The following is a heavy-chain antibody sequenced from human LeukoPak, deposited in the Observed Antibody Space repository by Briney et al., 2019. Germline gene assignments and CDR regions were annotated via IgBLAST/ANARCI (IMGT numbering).Heavy chain of an antibody. D-gene: IGHD3/OR15-3a*01. CDR3: ARDKDWYFDY. CDR1: GFTFSSYG. J-gene: IGHJ4*02. Sequence: GGSLRLSCAASGFTFSSYGMHWVRQAPGKGLEWVAVISYDGSNKYYADSVKGRFTISRDNSKNTLYLQMNSLRAEDTAVYYCARDKDWYFDYWGQGTLVTVSS. CDR2: ISYDGSNK. V-gene: IGHV3-30*03.